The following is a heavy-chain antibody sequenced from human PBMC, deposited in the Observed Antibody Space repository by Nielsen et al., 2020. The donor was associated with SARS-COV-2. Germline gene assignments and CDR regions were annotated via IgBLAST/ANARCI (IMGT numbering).Heavy chain of an antibody. CDR2: ISYDGGNK. Sequence: GGSLRLSCAASGFTFSSYAMSWVRQAPGKGLEWVAVISYDGGNKYYADSVKGRFTISRDNSKNTLYLQLNSLRAEDTAVYYCAKPYDFWGPGFDYWGQGTLVTVSS. J-gene: IGHJ4*02. CDR1: GFTFSSYA. CDR3: AKPYDFWGPGFDY. V-gene: IGHV3-30*18. D-gene: IGHD3-3*01.